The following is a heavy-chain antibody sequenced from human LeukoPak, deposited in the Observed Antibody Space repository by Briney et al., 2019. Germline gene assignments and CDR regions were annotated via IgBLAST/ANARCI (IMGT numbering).Heavy chain of an antibody. Sequence: SETLSLTCAVYGGSFSGYYWSWIRQPPGKGLEWIGEINHSGSTNYNPSLKSRVTISVDTSKNQFSLKLSSVTAADTAVYYCARANIVVVPAANAYYYYYYMDVWGKGTTVTVSS. J-gene: IGHJ6*03. D-gene: IGHD2-2*01. CDR1: GGSFSGYY. CDR3: ARANIVVVPAANAYYYYYYMDV. CDR2: INHSGST. V-gene: IGHV4-34*01.